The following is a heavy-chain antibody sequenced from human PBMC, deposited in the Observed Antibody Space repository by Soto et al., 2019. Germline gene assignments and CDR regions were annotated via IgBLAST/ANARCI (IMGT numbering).Heavy chain of an antibody. CDR3: TRLISAAQDY. Sequence: PGGSLRLSCVASGFVFKDSSIHWVRQASGKGLEWVGRIRDRAYNYATAYTASVKGRFTISRDDSTNTAYLQMNSLRTEDTAIYYCTRLISAAQDYWGQGTLVNVSS. J-gene: IGHJ4*02. V-gene: IGHV3-73*01. CDR2: IRDRAYNYAT. CDR1: GFVFKDSS. D-gene: IGHD3-10*01.